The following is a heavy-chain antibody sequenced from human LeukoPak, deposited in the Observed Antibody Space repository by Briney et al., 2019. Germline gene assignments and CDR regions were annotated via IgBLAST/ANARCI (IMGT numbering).Heavy chain of an antibody. D-gene: IGHD1-14*01. CDR3: AKRTLEGASDF. J-gene: IGHJ3*01. V-gene: IGHV3-23*01. CDR1: GFTFSSYP. Sequence: PGGSLRLSCAASGFTFSSYPMSWVRQAPGKGLEWASFIDASGGSIYYADSVKGRFTVSRDNSKSTLYLQMNSLRAEDMAVYFCAKRTLEGASDFWGQGTMVTVSS. CDR2: IDASGGSI.